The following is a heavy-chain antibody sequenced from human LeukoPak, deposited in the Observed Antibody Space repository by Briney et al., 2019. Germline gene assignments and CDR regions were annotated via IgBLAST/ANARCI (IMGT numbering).Heavy chain of an antibody. Sequence: ASVKVSCKASGGTFSSYAISWVRQAPGQGLEWMGRIIPIFGTANYAQKFQGRVTITTDESTSTAYMELSSLRSEGTAVYYCARDPGAAAGDYWGQGTLVTVSS. CDR3: ARDPGAAAGDY. CDR1: GGTFSSYA. D-gene: IGHD6-13*01. J-gene: IGHJ4*02. CDR2: IIPIFGTA. V-gene: IGHV1-69*05.